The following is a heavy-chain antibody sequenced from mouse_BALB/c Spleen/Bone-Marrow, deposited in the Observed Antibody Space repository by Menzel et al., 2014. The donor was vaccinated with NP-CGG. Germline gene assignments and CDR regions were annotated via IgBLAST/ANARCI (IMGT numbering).Heavy chain of an antibody. CDR1: GYTYTSYW. J-gene: IGHJ2*01. CDR2: FNPSTGYT. D-gene: IGHD1-2*01. Sequence: QVQLQQSGAERAKPGASVKMSCKASGYTYTSYWVQWVKQRPGRGLEWIGYFNPSTGYTEYNQKFKDKATLTADKSSSTAYMQLSSLTSEDSAVYYCARSPHYYDLDYWGQGTTLTVSS. V-gene: IGHV1-7*01. CDR3: ARSPHYYDLDY.